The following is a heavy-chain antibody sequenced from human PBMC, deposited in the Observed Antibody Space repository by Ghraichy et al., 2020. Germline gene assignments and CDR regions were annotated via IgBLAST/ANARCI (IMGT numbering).Heavy chain of an antibody. J-gene: IGHJ4*02. V-gene: IGHV3-7*03. CDR1: GFSFSFYW. CDR3: ARIPSYRNWHFDY. D-gene: IGHD1-1*01. CDR2: IKEDGSEK. Sequence: ETLSLTCEASGFSFSFYWMNWVRQAPGKGLEWVASIKEDGSEKYNVDSVKGRFTISRNNAKNIIYLQMKSLRAEDTAVYYCARIPSYRNWHFDYWGQGSLVTVAS.